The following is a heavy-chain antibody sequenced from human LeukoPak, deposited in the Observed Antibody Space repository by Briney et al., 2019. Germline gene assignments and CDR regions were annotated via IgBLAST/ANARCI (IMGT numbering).Heavy chain of an antibody. CDR3: ARGYSGGGYNSSSLIDY. D-gene: IGHD6-6*01. CDR1: GFTFSSHW. Sequence: AGSRRLSCAASGFTFSSHWMHWVRQAPGKGLVWVSRIHSDWSSTSYADSEKGRFTISRDNAKNTLYLQMNSLRAEDTAVYYCARGYSGGGYNSSSLIDYWGQGTLVTVSS. CDR2: IHSDWSST. V-gene: IGHV3-74*01. J-gene: IGHJ4*02.